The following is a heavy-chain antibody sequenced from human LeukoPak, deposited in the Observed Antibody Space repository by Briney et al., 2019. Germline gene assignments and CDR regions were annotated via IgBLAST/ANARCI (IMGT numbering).Heavy chain of an antibody. Sequence: LPGGSLRLSCAASGFTFSSSAMSWVRQAPGKGLEWVANINRDGSERYYVDSVKGRFTISRDDAKSSLYLQMNSLRAEDTAVYYCARRNAMDVWGQGTTVIVFS. V-gene: IGHV3-7*03. CDR2: INRDGSER. CDR1: GFTFSSSA. J-gene: IGHJ6*02. CDR3: ARRNAMDV.